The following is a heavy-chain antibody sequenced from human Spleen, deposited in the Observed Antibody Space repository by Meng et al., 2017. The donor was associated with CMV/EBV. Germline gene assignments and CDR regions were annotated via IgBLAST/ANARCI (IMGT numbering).Heavy chain of an antibody. V-gene: IGHV4-59*01. CDR2: IYYSGST. J-gene: IGHJ4*02. Sequence: SETLSLTCTVSGGSISSYYWSWIRQPPGKGLEWIGYIYYSGSTNYNPSLKSRVTISVDTSKNQFSLKLSSVTAADTAVYYCARVLPGARYFDYWGQGTLVTVSP. CDR1: GGSISSYY. CDR3: ARVLPGARYFDY. D-gene: IGHD1-14*01.